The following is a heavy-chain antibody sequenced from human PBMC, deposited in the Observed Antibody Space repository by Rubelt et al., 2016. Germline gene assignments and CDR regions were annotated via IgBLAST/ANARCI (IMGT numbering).Heavy chain of an antibody. Sequence: EVQLVQSGAEVKKPGESLRISCEGSAYKFTSYWISWVRQMPGKGLEWMGRIDPSDSYTNYSPSFQGYVTIAADKSISTANLQWGGLRASDTAIYYCARQVAARHSDYYYYGMDIWGQGTTVTVSS. CDR3: ARQVAARHSDYYYYGMDI. J-gene: IGHJ6*02. CDR1: AYKFTSYW. V-gene: IGHV5-10-1*03. D-gene: IGHD6-6*01. CDR2: IDPSDSYT.